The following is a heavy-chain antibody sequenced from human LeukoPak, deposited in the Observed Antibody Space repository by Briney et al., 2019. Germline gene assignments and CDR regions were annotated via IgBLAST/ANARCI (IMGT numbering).Heavy chain of an antibody. J-gene: IGHJ6*03. CDR3: ARGIRYYDILTGHVKGHDNSYHCYMDV. CDR1: GDTFTSYY. V-gene: IGHV1-46*01. CDR2: INPSGGST. Sequence: ASVKVSCKASGDTFTSYYMHWVRQAPGQGLQWMGIINPSGGSTRYAQKFQGRVTMTRDMSTSTDYMELSSLRSEDTAVYYCARGIRYYDILTGHVKGHDNSYHCYMDVWGQGTAVTISS. D-gene: IGHD3-9*01.